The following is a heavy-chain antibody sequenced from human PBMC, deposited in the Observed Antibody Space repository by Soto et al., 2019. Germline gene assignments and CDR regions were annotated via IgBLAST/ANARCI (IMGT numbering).Heavy chain of an antibody. CDR2: IYYSGST. D-gene: IGHD3-3*01. Sequence: PSETLSLTCTVSGGSISSYYWGWIWQPPGKGLEWIGYIYYSGSTNYNPSLKSRVTISVDTSKNQFSLKLSSVTAADTAVYYCARHRGLRFLENWFDPWGQGTLVTVSS. CDR1: GGSISSYY. CDR3: ARHRGLRFLENWFDP. V-gene: IGHV4-59*01. J-gene: IGHJ5*02.